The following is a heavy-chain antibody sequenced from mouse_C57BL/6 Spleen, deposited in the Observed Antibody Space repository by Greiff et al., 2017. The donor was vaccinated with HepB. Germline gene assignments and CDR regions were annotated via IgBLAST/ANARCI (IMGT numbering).Heavy chain of an antibody. J-gene: IGHJ2*01. Sequence: LQESGPELVKPGASVKISCKASGYAFSSSWMNWVKQRPGKGLEWIGRIYPGDGDTNYNGKFKGKATLTADKSSSTAYMQLSSLTSEDSAVYFCARDYYDYDRDYFDYWGQGTTLTVSS. CDR1: GYAFSSSW. CDR3: ARDYYDYDRDYFDY. D-gene: IGHD2-4*01. CDR2: IYPGDGDT. V-gene: IGHV1-82*01.